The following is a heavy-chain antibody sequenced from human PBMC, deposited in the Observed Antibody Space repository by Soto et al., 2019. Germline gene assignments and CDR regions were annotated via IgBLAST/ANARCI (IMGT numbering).Heavy chain of an antibody. V-gene: IGHV1-69*13. CDR2: IIPIFGTA. Sequence: GASVKVSCKASGGTFSSYAISWVRQAPGQGLEWMGGIIPIFGTANYAQKFQGRVTITADESTSTAYMELSSLRSEDTAVYYCARAPLLGGNIVVVVAAHYYYYGMHVWGQGTTVTVPS. CDR3: ARAPLLGGNIVVVVAAHYYYYGMHV. J-gene: IGHJ6*02. CDR1: GGTFSSYA. D-gene: IGHD2-15*01.